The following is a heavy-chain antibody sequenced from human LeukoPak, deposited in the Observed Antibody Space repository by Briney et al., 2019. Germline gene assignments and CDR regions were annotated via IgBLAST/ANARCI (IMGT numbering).Heavy chain of an antibody. D-gene: IGHD5-24*01. V-gene: IGHV3-33*06. Sequence: PGRSLRLSCAASGFTFSSYGMHWVRQAPGKGLEWVAVIWYDGSNKYYADSVKGRFTISRDNSKNTLFLQMNSLRAEDTAVYYCAKGMEGGYNYGEFDYWGQGTLVTVSS. CDR3: AKGMEGGYNYGEFDY. J-gene: IGHJ4*02. CDR1: GFTFSSYG. CDR2: IWYDGSNK.